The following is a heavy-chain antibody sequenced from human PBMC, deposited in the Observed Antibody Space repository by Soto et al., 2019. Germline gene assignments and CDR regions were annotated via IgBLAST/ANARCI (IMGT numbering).Heavy chain of an antibody. J-gene: IGHJ5*02. CDR2: ISRSGST. Sequence: QLQLQESGSGLVKPSQTLSLTCTVSGGSITSGNSYSWSWIRQPTGKGLEWIGAISRSGSTSYNPSLNGRVTMSVDKSKNQFSLQLSPVTAADTAVYYCARAVAPYLGTWFDPWGQGTLVIVSS. D-gene: IGHD3-16*01. V-gene: IGHV4-30-2*01. CDR1: GGSITSGNSYS. CDR3: ARAVAPYLGTWFDP.